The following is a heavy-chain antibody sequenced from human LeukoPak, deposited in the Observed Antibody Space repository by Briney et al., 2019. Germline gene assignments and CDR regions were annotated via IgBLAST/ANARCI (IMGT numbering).Heavy chain of an antibody. CDR3: AGLYYYASSGYDALDI. V-gene: IGHV1-8*01. J-gene: IGHJ3*02. Sequence: ASVKVSCKTSVCLFPHFDIIWVRQVTGQGLEWVGGMDGNSGKTAYAQNFLGRVTITRNSSISTAYMELSSLRSEDTAVYYCAGLYYYASSGYDALDIWGQGTMVAVSS. CDR2: MDGNSGKT. D-gene: IGHD3-22*01. CDR1: VCLFPHFD.